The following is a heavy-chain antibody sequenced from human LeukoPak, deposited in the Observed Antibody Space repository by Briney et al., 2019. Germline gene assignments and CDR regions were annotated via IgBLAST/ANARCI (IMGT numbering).Heavy chain of an antibody. Sequence: GESLKISCKGSGYSFTSYWIGWVRPMPGKGLEWMGIIYPGDSDTRYSSSFQGQVTISADRSISTAYLQWSSLKASDTAMYYCARQARGIVAPTNWFDPWGQGTLVTVSS. J-gene: IGHJ5*02. CDR3: ARQARGIVAPTNWFDP. CDR1: GYSFTSYW. D-gene: IGHD6-13*01. V-gene: IGHV5-51*01. CDR2: IYPGDSDT.